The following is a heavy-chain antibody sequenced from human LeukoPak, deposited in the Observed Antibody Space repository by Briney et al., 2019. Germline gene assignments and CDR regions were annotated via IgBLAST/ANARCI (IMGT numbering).Heavy chain of an antibody. CDR2: IYYSGST. J-gene: IGHJ4*02. D-gene: IGHD2-2*01. CDR3: ARHPAGDFFFDY. CDR1: GGSISSSSYY. V-gene: IGHV4-39*01. Sequence: PSETLSLTCTVSGGSISSSSYYWGWIRQPPGKGLEWIGSIYYSGSTYYNPSLKSRVTISVDTSKNQFSLKLSSVTAADTAVYYCARHPAGDFFFDYWGQGTLVTVSS.